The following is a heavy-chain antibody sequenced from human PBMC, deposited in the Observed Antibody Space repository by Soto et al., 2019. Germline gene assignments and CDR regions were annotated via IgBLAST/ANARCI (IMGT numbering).Heavy chain of an antibody. CDR2: IHYSGST. J-gene: IGHJ4*02. D-gene: IGHD3-22*01. CDR1: GCSISSGGYY. Sequence: SETLSLTCTFSGCSISSGGYYWSWIRQHPGKGLEWIGNIHYSGSTYYDPSLKSRVTISIDTSKNQFSLKLTSVTATDTAVYYCASQHYYDSSGYYVVYWGQGTLVTVSS. V-gene: IGHV4-39*01. CDR3: ASQHYYDSSGYYVVY.